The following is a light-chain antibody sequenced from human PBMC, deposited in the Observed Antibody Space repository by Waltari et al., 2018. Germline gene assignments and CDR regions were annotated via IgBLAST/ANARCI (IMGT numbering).Light chain of an antibody. Sequence: QSALTQPASVPGSPGQSITIPCTGTSSDVGCYNLVSWYQQHPGKAPKLMIYEVSKRPSGVSNRFSGSKSGNTASLTISGLQAEDEADYYCCSYAGSSTYVFGTGTKVTVL. CDR3: CSYAGSSTYV. V-gene: IGLV2-23*02. J-gene: IGLJ1*01. CDR1: SSDVGCYNL. CDR2: EVS.